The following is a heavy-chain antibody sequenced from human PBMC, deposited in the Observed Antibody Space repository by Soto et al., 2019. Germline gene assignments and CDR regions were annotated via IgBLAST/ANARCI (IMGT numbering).Heavy chain of an antibody. CDR3: AKDSALPDSGSYFDY. J-gene: IGHJ4*02. CDR1: GFTFSSYS. D-gene: IGHD1-26*01. CDR2: ISGSGGDT. V-gene: IGHV3-23*01. Sequence: EVHLLESGGGLVQPGRSLRLSCGGSGFTFSSYSMSWVRQVPGKGLECVSSISGSGGDTFYAASVKGRFTISRDNSKNTLYLQMTSLRAEDTALYYCAKDSALPDSGSYFDYWGQGILVTVSS.